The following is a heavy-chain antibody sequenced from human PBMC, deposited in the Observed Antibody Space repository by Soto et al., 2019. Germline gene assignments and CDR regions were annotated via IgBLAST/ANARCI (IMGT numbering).Heavy chain of an antibody. Sequence: QVQLMESGGGVVQPGRSLRLSCAASGFTFSSYAMHWVRQAPGKGLEWVAVISYDGSNKYYADSVKGRFTISRDNSKNSLYLQMNSLRAEDTAVYYCARDGTTYYDYVWGSYRHDYWGQGPLVTVSS. D-gene: IGHD3-16*02. CDR2: ISYDGSNK. CDR1: GFTFSSYA. CDR3: ARDGTTYYDYVWGSYRHDY. V-gene: IGHV3-30-3*01. J-gene: IGHJ4*02.